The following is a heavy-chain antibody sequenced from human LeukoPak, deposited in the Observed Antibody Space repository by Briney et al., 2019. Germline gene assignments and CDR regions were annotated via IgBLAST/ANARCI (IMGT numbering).Heavy chain of an antibody. D-gene: IGHD3-10*01. CDR1: GGSISSYY. V-gene: IGHV4-59*01. CDR3: ARATMVRGVNKNYYYYGMDV. J-gene: IGHJ6*02. CDR2: IYYSGST. Sequence: PSETLSLTCTVSGGSISSYYWSWIRQPPGKGLEWIGYIYYSGSTNYNPSLKSRVTTSVDTSKNQFSLKLSSVTAADTAVYYCARATMVRGVNKNYYYYGMDVWGQGTTVTVSS.